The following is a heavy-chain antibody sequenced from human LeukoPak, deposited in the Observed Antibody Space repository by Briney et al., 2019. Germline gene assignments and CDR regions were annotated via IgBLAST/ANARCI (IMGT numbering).Heavy chain of an antibody. V-gene: IGHV4-34*01. J-gene: IGHJ4*02. CDR2: INHSGST. Sequence: SETLSLTCAVYGGSFSGYYWSWIRQPPGKGLEWIGEINHSGSTNYNPSLKSRVTISVDTSKNQFSLRLSSVTAADTAVYYCAATYSNSYFDYWGQGTLVTVSS. CDR1: GGSFSGYY. D-gene: IGHD4-11*01. CDR3: AATYSNSYFDY.